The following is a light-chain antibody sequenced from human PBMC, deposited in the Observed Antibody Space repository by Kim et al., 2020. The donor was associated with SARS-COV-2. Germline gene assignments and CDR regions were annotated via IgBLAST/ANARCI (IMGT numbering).Light chain of an antibody. CDR2: GDK. V-gene: IGLV3-19*01. CDR3: NSRDSSGNHVL. Sequence: ALGQTVTITCQGDSLRGYYASWFQQKSGQAPILVIYGDKNRPSGIPDRFFGSGSGNTASLTITGAQAEDEADYYCNSRDSSGNHVLFGGGTQLTVL. CDR1: SLRGYY. J-gene: IGLJ3*02.